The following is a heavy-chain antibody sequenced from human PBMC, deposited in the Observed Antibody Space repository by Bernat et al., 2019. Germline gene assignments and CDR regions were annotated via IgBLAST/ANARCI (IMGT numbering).Heavy chain of an antibody. J-gene: IGHJ3*02. CDR3: AREGNYQVTIDAFDI. CDR1: GFTVSSNY. Sequence: EVQLVESGGGLVQPGGSLRLSCAASGFTVSSNYMSWVRQAPGKGLEWVSVIYSGGSTYYADSVKGRFTISRHNSKNTLYLQMNSLRAEDTAVYYCAREGNYQVTIDAFDIWGQGTMVTVSS. D-gene: IGHD2-21*02. CDR2: IYSGGST. V-gene: IGHV3-53*04.